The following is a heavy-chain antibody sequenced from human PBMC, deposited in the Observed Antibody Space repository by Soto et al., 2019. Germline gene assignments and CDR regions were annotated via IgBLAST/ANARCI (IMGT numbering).Heavy chain of an antibody. J-gene: IGHJ4*02. Sequence: QLQLQESGPGLVKPSETLSLTCTVSGGSISSSSYYWGWIRQPPGKGLEWIGSIYYSGSTYYNPSLKSRVTISVDTSKNQFSLKLSSVTAADTAVYCCARQSYIVLMGYVPGYFGYWGQGTLVTVSS. CDR1: GGSISSSSYY. CDR3: ARQSYIVLMGYVPGYFGY. V-gene: IGHV4-39*01. D-gene: IGHD2-8*01. CDR2: IYYSGST.